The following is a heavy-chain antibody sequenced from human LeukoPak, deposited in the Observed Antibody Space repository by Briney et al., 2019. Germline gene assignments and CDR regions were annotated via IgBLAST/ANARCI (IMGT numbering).Heavy chain of an antibody. CDR1: GGFISSGSYY. V-gene: IGHV4-61*02. Sequence: SETLSLTCTVSGGFISSGSYYWSWIRQPAGKALEWIGRIYTSGSTNYNPSLKSRVTISVDTSKNQFSLKLSSVTAADTAVYYCARDYYDSSGYSYYFDYWGQGTLVTVSS. D-gene: IGHD3-22*01. J-gene: IGHJ4*02. CDR3: ARDYYDSSGYSYYFDY. CDR2: IYTSGST.